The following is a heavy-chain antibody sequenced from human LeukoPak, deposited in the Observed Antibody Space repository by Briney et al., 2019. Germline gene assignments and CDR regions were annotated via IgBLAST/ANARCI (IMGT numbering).Heavy chain of an antibody. CDR3: ARDLVPGYSYGPGDAFDI. CDR1: GFTFSGYN. CDR2: ISSSSSYI. Sequence: GGSLRLSCAVSGFTFSGYNMNWVRQAPGKGLEWVSSISSSSSYIYYADSVKGRFTISRDNAKDSLYLQMNSLRPEDTALYYCARDLVPGYSYGPGDAFDIWGQGTMVTVSS. V-gene: IGHV3-21*01. D-gene: IGHD5-18*01. J-gene: IGHJ3*02.